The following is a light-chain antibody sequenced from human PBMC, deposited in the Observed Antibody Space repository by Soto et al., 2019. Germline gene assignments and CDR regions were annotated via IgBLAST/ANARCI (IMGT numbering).Light chain of an antibody. CDR3: QQYGSSPPTT. Sequence: EIVMTQSQATLSVSPGERITLSCRASQSVSSSYLAWYQQKPGQAPRLLIYGASSRATGIPDRFSGSGSGTDFTLTISRLEPEDFAVYYCQQYGSSPPTTFGGGTKVDIK. CDR2: GAS. V-gene: IGKV3-20*01. CDR1: QSVSSSY. J-gene: IGKJ4*01.